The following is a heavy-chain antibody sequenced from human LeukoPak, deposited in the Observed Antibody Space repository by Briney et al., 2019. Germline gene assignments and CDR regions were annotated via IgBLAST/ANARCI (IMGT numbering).Heavy chain of an antibody. D-gene: IGHD6-13*01. CDR2: ISSSSSYI. J-gene: IGHJ4*02. CDR3: ARLRIAAAGTGDY. V-gene: IGHV3-21*01. Sequence: SGGSLRLSCAASGFTFSSYRMNWVRQAPGKGLEWVSSISSSSSYIYYADSVKGRFTISRDNAKNSLYLQMNSLRAEDTAVYYCARLRIAAAGTGDYWGQGTLVTVS. CDR1: GFTFSSYR.